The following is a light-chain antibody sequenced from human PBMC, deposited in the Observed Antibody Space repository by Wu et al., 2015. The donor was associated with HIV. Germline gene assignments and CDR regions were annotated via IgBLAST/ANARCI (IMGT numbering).Light chain of an antibody. Sequence: EIVLTQPPAALSISPGERATLSCRASRSVSSAVAWYQQKPGQAPRLLIYDASKRATGIPARFTGGGSATDYILTISSLEPEDFAVYYCQQHANWPLTFGQGTRLEI. CDR3: QQHANWPLT. CDR1: RSVSSA. CDR2: DAS. J-gene: IGKJ5*01. V-gene: IGKV3-11*01.